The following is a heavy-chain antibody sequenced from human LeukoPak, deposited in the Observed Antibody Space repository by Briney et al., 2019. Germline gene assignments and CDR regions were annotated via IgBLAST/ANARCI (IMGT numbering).Heavy chain of an antibody. D-gene: IGHD3-22*01. V-gene: IGHV1-18*01. CDR3: ARSSGYPLDYYYGMDV. Sequence: ASVKVSCKASDYTFTSYGISWVRQAPGQGLEWMGWISAYNGNTNYAQKLQGRVTMTTDTSTSTAYMELRSLRSDDTAVYYCARSSGYPLDYYYGMDVWGQGTTVTVSS. CDR2: ISAYNGNT. J-gene: IGHJ6*02. CDR1: DYTFTSYG.